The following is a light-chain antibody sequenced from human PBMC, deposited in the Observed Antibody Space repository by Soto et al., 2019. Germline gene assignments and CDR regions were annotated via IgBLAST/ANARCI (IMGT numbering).Light chain of an antibody. J-gene: IGKJ5*01. CDR1: QSVSSSY. V-gene: IGKV3-20*01. CDR3: HQYGSSSIT. Sequence: EIVLTQSPGTLSLSPGERATLSCRASQSVSSSYLAWYQQKPGQAPRLLIYGASSRATGIPERFSGSGSGTDFPLTISRLEPEDFAVYYCHQYGSSSITLGQGTRLEIK. CDR2: GAS.